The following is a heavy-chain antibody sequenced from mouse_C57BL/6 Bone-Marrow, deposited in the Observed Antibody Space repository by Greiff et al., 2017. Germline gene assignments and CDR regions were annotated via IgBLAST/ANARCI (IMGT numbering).Heavy chain of an antibody. V-gene: IGHV1-15*01. D-gene: IGHD2-3*01. Sequence: QVHVKQSGAELVRPGASVTLSCKASGYTFTDYEMHWVKQTPVHGLEWIGAIDPETGGTAYNQKFKGKAILTADKSSSTADMELRSLTSEDSAVSYCTRVGYDGYYERDYWGQGTTLTVSS. J-gene: IGHJ2*01. CDR3: TRVGYDGYYERDY. CDR1: GYTFTDYE. CDR2: IDPETGGT.